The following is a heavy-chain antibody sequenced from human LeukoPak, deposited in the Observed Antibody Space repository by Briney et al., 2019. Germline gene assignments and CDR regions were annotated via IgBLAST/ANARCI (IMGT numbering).Heavy chain of an antibody. CDR1: GGSFSGYY. CDR3: ARVGGGIIIYYGGNSPYGMDV. J-gene: IGHJ6*02. CDR2: INHSGST. V-gene: IGHV4-34*01. D-gene: IGHD4-23*01. Sequence: SETLSLTCDVYGGSFSGYYWSWIRQPPGKGLEWIGEINHSGSTNYNPSLKSRVTISVDTSKNQFSLKLSSVTAADTAVYYCARVGGGIIIYYGGNSPYGMDVWGQGTTVTVSS.